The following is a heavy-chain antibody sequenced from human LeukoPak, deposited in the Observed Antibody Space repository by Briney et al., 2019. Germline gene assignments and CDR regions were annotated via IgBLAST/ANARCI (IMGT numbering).Heavy chain of an antibody. CDR2: IYYSGST. J-gene: IGHJ5*01. CDR3: ARGTGFPLGGLPWFAP. Sequence: SETLSLTCTVSGGSISSGGDYWSWIRLHPGKGLECIGYIYYSGSTYYNPSLKSRVTISVDTSKNQFSLKLSSVTAADTAVYYWARGTGFPLGGLPWFAPWGKDPWSPSP. CDR1: GGSISSGGDY. D-gene: IGHD3-16*01. V-gene: IGHV4-31*03.